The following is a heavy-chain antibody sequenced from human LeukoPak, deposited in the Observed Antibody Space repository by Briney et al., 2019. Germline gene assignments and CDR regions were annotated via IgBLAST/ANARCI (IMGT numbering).Heavy chain of an antibody. CDR1: GGSFSGYY. Sequence: SETLSLTCAVYGGSFSGYYGSWIRQPPGKGLEGIGEINHSGSTNYNPCLKSRATISVDTSKNQLSLKLSSVTAAETAVYYCARGPGVRGVIFPYWGQGTLVTVSS. J-gene: IGHJ4*02. CDR2: INHSGST. CDR3: ARGPGVRGVIFPY. D-gene: IGHD3-10*01. V-gene: IGHV4-34*01.